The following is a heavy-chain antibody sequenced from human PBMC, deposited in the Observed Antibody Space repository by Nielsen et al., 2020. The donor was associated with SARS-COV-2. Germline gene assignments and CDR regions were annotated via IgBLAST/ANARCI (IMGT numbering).Heavy chain of an antibody. Sequence: WIRQPPGKGLEWVAVISYDGSNKYYADSVKGRFTISRDNSKNTLYLQMNSLRAEDTAVYYCARDLGHWGQGALVTVSS. V-gene: IGHV3-30-3*01. CDR3: ARDLGH. CDR2: ISYDGSNK. J-gene: IGHJ4*02.